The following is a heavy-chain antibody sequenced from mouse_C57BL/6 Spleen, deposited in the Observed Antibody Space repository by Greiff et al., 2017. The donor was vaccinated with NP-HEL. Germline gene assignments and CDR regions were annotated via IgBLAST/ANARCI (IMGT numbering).Heavy chain of an antibody. J-gene: IGHJ4*01. D-gene: IGHD1-1*02. Sequence: VQLQQSGAELVKPGASVKLSCTASGFNIKDYYMHWVKQRTEQGLEWIGRIDPEDGETKYAPHFQGKATLTADTSSNTAYLQLSSLTSEDTAVYCCASGKGGGKNDWGQGTSVTVSS. CDR2: IDPEDGET. V-gene: IGHV14-2*01. CDR3: ASGKGGGKND. CDR1: GFNIKDYY.